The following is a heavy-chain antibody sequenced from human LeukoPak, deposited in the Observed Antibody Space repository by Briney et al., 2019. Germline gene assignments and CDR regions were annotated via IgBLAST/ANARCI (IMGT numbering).Heavy chain of an antibody. Sequence: ASVKVSCKASGYTFTSYAMHWVRQAPGQRLEWMGWISAYNGNTNYAQKLQGRVTMTTDTSTSTAYMELRSLRSDDTAVYYCARGTGYDSSGPWGQGTLVTVSS. J-gene: IGHJ5*02. V-gene: IGHV1-18*01. CDR2: ISAYNGNT. CDR3: ARGTGYDSSGP. D-gene: IGHD3-22*01. CDR1: GYTFTSYA.